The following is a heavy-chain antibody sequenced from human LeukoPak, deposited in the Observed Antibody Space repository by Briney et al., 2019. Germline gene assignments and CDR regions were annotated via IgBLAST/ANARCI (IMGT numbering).Heavy chain of an antibody. V-gene: IGHV4-4*07. CDR1: GGSISSYY. J-gene: IGHJ4*02. D-gene: IGHD3-22*01. CDR2: IYTSGST. CDR3: ATSSVVITPYYFDY. Sequence: SETLSLTCTVSGGSISSYYWSWIRQPAGKGLEWIGRIYTSGSTNYNPSLKSRVTMSVDKSKNQFSLKLSSVTAADTAVYYCATSSVVITPYYFDYWGQGTLVTVSS.